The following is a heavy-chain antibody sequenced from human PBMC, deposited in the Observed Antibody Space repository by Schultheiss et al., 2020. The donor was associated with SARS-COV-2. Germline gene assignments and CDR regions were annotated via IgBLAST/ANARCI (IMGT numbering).Heavy chain of an antibody. CDR3: VRDGPAASYGMDV. CDR2: IFSGGTT. V-gene: IGHV3-66*01. J-gene: IGHJ6*02. D-gene: IGHD2-2*01. CDR1: GLTVSSNY. Sequence: GGSLRLSCAASGLTVSSNYMSWVRQAPGKGLEWVSVIFSGGTTYYADSVRGRFIISRDNSKNTLYLQMTSLRVEDTAMYYCVRDGPAASYGMDVWGQGTTVTVSS.